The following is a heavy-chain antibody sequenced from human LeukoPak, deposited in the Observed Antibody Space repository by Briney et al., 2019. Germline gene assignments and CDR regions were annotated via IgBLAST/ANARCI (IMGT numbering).Heavy chain of an antibody. CDR2: IGPTGSDR. V-gene: IGHV3-21*06. D-gene: IGHD3-10*01. J-gene: IGHJ4*02. CDR3: ARDVSITMVRGAKDY. Sequence: GGSLRLSCTASGLTFSTSGFNWVRQAPGKGLEWVASIGPTGSDRYHADSIKGRFTISRDNANNFLYLQMNSLRAEDTAVYYCARDVSITMVRGAKDYWGQGTLVTVSS. CDR1: GLTFSTSG.